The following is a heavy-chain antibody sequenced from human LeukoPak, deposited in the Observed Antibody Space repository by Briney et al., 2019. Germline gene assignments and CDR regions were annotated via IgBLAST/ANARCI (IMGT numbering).Heavy chain of an antibody. D-gene: IGHD3-10*01. CDR3: ARGVLGESLES. CDR2: MNPNVGGA. J-gene: IGHJ4*02. V-gene: IGHV1-2*02. CDR1: GHTFTGYH. Sequence: GASVKVSCKASGHTFTGYHVYWVRQAPGQGLEWMGWMNPNVGGANFPQKFQGRVTVTSDPAISAAYMELRRLRSDDTAVYYCARGVLGESLESWGQGTLVTVSS.